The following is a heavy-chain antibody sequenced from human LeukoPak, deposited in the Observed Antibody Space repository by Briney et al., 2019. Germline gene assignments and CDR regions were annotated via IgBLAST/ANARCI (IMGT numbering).Heavy chain of an antibody. Sequence: GGSLRLSCAASGFTFSSYAMSCVRHAPGKGLEWVSAISGSGGSTYYADSVKGRFTISRDNSKNTLYLQMNSLRAEDPAVHYCAKLLGSSSWKYNWFDPWGQGTLVTVSS. V-gene: IGHV3-23*01. J-gene: IGHJ5*02. CDR1: GFTFSSYA. D-gene: IGHD6-6*01. CDR2: ISGSGGST. CDR3: AKLLGSSSWKYNWFDP.